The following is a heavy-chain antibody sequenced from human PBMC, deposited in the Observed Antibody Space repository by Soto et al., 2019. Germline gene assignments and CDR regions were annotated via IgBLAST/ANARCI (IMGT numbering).Heavy chain of an antibody. CDR1: GLTFSAAG. Sequence: QVQLVESGGGVVQPGRSLRLSCAASGLTFSAAGMHWVRQAPGKGLEWVAFIANDGRSESYAASVKGRFTISRDNSQNRLYLQMNGLRAEDTAVYYCAKDKGRTAIDYWGQGTLVSVSS. J-gene: IGHJ4*02. CDR2: IANDGRSE. CDR3: AKDKGRTAIDY. V-gene: IGHV3-30*18.